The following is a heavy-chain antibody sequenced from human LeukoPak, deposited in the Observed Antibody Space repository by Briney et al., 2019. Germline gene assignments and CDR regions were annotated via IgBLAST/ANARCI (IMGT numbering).Heavy chain of an antibody. CDR3: AKAGNSNYVN. Sequence: GGSLRLSCAASGFTFSSYGMHWVRQAPGKGLEWVAFIWYDGSNKYYVDSVKGRFTISRDNSKNTLYLQMNSLRAEDTAVYHCAKAGNSNYVNWSQGTLVTVSS. D-gene: IGHD4-11*01. J-gene: IGHJ4*02. V-gene: IGHV3-30*02. CDR1: GFTFSSYG. CDR2: IWYDGSNK.